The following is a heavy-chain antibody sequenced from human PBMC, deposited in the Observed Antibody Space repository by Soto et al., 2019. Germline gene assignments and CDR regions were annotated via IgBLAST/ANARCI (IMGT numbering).Heavy chain of an antibody. V-gene: IGHV4-30-2*01. CDR2: IYHSGST. CDR3: ARDPLEGNWFDP. Sequence: QLQLQESGSGLVRPSQTLSLTCAVSGGSISSGGYSWNWIRQPPGKGLEWIGYIYHSGSTLYNPSTKSRVTISVDKSKTQFPLKLPSVTAADTAVYYCARDPLEGNWFDPWGQGTLVTVSS. J-gene: IGHJ5*02. CDR1: GGSISSGGYS.